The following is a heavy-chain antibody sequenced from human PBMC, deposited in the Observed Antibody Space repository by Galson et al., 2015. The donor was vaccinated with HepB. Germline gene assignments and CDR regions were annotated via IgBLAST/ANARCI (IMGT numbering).Heavy chain of an antibody. Sequence: QSGAEVKKPGESLKISCKGSGYSFITYYIAWVRQKPGKGPEWMGIIYPGDSDTRYSPSFQGQVTISADKSINTAYLQWSSLKASDTAMYYCARPAYCGGDCSYTYWYFDLWGRGTLVTVSS. D-gene: IGHD2-21*02. CDR1: GYSFITYY. CDR2: IYPGDSDT. V-gene: IGHV5-51*03. J-gene: IGHJ2*01. CDR3: ARPAYCGGDCSYTYWYFDL.